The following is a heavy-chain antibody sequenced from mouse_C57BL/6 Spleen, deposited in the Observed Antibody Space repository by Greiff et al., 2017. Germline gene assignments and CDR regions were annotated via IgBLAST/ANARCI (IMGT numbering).Heavy chain of an antibody. D-gene: IGHD1-1*01. CDR1: GYTFTSYG. CDR3: VLSGYGSSLDY. Sequence: VQLQQSGAELARPGASVKLSCKASGYTFTSYGISWVKQRTGQGLEWIGEIYPRSGNTYYNEKFKGKATLTADKSSSTAYMELRSLTSEDAAVYFCVLSGYGSSLDYWGQGTTLTVSS. CDR2: IYPRSGNT. V-gene: IGHV1-81*01. J-gene: IGHJ2*01.